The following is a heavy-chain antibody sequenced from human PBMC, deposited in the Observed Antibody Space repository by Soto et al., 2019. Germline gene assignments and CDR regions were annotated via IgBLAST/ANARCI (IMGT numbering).Heavy chain of an antibody. CDR1: GYTFTSYY. Sequence: GASVKVSCKASGYTFTSYYMHWVRQAPGQGLEWMGIINPSGGSTSYAQKFQGRVTMTRDTSTSTVYMELSSLRSEDTAVYYCARTLPLTMIGEGYFDYWGQGTLVTVSS. V-gene: IGHV1-46*01. CDR3: ARTLPLTMIGEGYFDY. D-gene: IGHD3-22*01. J-gene: IGHJ4*01. CDR2: INPSGGST.